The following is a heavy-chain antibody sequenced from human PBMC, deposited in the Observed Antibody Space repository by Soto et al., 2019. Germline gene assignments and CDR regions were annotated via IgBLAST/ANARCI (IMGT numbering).Heavy chain of an antibody. D-gene: IGHD4-4*01. CDR3: ARETVEMTTVRIFDY. CDR1: GFTFRNYG. CDR2: IWYDGCKT. V-gene: IGHV3-33*01. Sequence: PGGPLRLSCTKPGFTFRNYGMHWVRQVQGKGLEWLVVIWYDGCKTFYGDSEKARLNSSRDNAKNTLYLQINSLSVEDTGIYFCARETVEMTTVRIFDYWGPGTLVTVSS. J-gene: IGHJ4*02.